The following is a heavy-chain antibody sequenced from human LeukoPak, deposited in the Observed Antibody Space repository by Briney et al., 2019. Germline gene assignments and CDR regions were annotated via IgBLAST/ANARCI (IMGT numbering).Heavy chain of an antibody. V-gene: IGHV3-21*01. Sequence: GGSLRLSCAASGFTFNSYSMNWVRQAPGKGLEWVSSISSSSYYIYYGDSVEGRFTISRDNAKNSLYLQMNTLGAEDTAVYYCARSYASGCFYRWDFEDWGQETLVTVFS. D-gene: IGHD3-10*01. CDR1: GFTFNSYS. CDR2: ISSSSYYI. J-gene: IGHJ4*02. CDR3: ARSYASGCFYRWDFED.